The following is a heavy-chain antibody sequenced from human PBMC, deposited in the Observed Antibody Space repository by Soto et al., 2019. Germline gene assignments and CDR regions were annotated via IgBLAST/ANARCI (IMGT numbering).Heavy chain of an antibody. CDR3: ARGDSSSLYYYYNMDV. V-gene: IGHV4-34*01. J-gene: IGHJ6*03. Sequence: QVQLQQWGAGLLKPSETLSLTCAVSGGSFSGYYWSWIRQPPGKGLEWLGDINHSGDTNYNPSLKGRVTLSGDTAKNQFSLKLRSVTAADTAVYYCARGDSSSLYYYYNMDVWGKGTTVTVSS. D-gene: IGHD6-6*01. CDR2: INHSGDT. CDR1: GGSFSGYY.